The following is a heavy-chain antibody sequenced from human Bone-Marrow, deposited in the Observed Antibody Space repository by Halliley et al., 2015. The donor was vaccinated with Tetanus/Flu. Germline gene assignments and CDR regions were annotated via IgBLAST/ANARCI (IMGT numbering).Heavy chain of an antibody. CDR3: AKYAPPPPPPRDFDY. Sequence: VSVIAAGCCALHSADSVKGRFTISRDNSKNTLYLQINSLRAQDTAIYYCAKYAPPPPPPRDFDYWGQGTLVTVSS. J-gene: IGHJ4*02. D-gene: IGHD2-2*01. CDR2: IAAGCCAL. V-gene: IGHV3-23*01.